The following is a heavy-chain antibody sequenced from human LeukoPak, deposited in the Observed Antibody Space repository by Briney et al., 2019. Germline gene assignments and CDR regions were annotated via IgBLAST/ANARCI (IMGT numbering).Heavy chain of an antibody. V-gene: IGHV1-2*02. CDR2: INPNSGGT. CDR1: GYTFTGYY. J-gene: IGHJ3*02. D-gene: IGHD3-16*01. Sequence: VASVKVSCTASGYTFTGYYMHWVRQAPGQGLEWMGWINPNSGGTNYAQKFQGRVTMTRDTSINTAYMELSRLRSDDTAVFYCATFMILDEGDFDIWGQGTMVTVSS. CDR3: ATFMILDEGDFDI.